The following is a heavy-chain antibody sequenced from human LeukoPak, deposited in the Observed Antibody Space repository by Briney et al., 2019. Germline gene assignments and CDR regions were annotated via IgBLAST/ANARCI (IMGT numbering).Heavy chain of an antibody. Sequence: GGSLRLSCAASGFTFSSYAMHWVRQAPGKGLEYVSAISSNGGSTYYANSVKGRFTISRDNSKNTLYLQMGSLRAEDMAVYYCARPVVPAAPYYYYGMDVWGQRTTVTVSS. CDR2: ISSNGGST. J-gene: IGHJ6*02. D-gene: IGHD2-15*01. CDR3: ARPVVPAAPYYYYGMDV. V-gene: IGHV3-64*01. CDR1: GFTFSSYA.